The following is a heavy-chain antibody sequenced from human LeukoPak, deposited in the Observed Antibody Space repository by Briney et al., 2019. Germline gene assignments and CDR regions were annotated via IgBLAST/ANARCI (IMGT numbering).Heavy chain of an antibody. Sequence: LTGGSLRLSCAASGFTFSTYAMSWDRQAPGKVLEGVSGISGDSGNTYYADSVKGRFTISRDNSKNTVYLQMNSLSAEDTAVYYCAKHTDKVGGYFHYWGLGALVTVSS. CDR1: GFTFSTYA. CDR2: ISGDSGNT. V-gene: IGHV3-23*01. J-gene: IGHJ4*02. CDR3: AKHTDKVGGYFHY. D-gene: IGHD5-18*01.